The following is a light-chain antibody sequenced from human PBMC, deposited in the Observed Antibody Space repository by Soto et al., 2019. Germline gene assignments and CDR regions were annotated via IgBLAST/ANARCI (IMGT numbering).Light chain of an antibody. CDR2: GSS. V-gene: IGKV3-15*01. J-gene: IGKJ2*01. CDR3: QQYNNWPCT. Sequence: EVVMMQSPASLSVSPGERATLSCRASQSVNTNLAWYQHIPGQAPSLLIYGSSTRATSIPARFSGSGSGAEFTLTISSLQSEDFALYYCQQYNNWPCTLGQGTKVEIK. CDR1: QSVNTN.